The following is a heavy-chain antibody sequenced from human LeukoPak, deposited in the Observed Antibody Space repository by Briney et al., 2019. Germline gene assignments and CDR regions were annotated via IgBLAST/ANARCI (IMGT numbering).Heavy chain of an antibody. J-gene: IGHJ4*02. Sequence: SETLSLTCTVSGGSISSGGYYWSWIRQHPGKGLEWIGYIYYSGSTYYNPSLKSRVTISVDTSKNQFSLKLSSVTAADTAVYYCARGPYYYDSSGYYYQYYFDYWGQGTLVTVSS. V-gene: IGHV4-31*03. CDR3: ARGPYYYDSSGYYYQYYFDY. CDR2: IYYSGST. D-gene: IGHD3-22*01. CDR1: GGSISSGGYY.